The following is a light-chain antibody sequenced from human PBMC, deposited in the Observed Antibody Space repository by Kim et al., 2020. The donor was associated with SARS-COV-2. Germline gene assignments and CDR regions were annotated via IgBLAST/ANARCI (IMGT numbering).Light chain of an antibody. CDR2: QDS. CDR1: KLGEKN. J-gene: IGLJ1*01. V-gene: IGLV3-1*01. Sequence: GYPGQTASSSCTGDKLGEKNGYWYQQKPGQSPVLVIYQDSKRPSGIPERSSGSNSGNTATLTISGTQAMDEADYYCQAWDSSTVVFGTGTKVTVL. CDR3: QAWDSSTVV.